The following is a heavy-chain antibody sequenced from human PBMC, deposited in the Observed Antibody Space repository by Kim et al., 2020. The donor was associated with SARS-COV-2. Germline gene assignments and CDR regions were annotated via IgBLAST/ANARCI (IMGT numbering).Heavy chain of an antibody. J-gene: IGHJ4*02. D-gene: IGHD1-1*01. V-gene: IGHV1-8*01. CDR2: MDPNSGKT. CDR3: AREVDNWDFDY. CDR1: GFALTPYE. Sequence: ASVKVSCKASGFALTPYEINWVRQAPGQGLEWMGWMDPNSGKTGYAQKFQGRVTMTRSTSINTAYIELSSLRFEDTAIYYCAREVDNWDFDYWGQGTLVTVSS.